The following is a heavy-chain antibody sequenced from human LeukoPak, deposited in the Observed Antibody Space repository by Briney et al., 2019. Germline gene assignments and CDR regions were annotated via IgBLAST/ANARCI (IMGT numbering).Heavy chain of an antibody. Sequence: ASVKVSCKASGGTFSSYAISWVRQAPGQGLEWMGGIIPIFGTVNYAQKFQGRVTITADESTSTAYMELSSLRSEDTAVYYCARGVGEYCSSTSCPKWFDPWGQGTLVTVSS. D-gene: IGHD2-2*01. J-gene: IGHJ5*02. V-gene: IGHV1-69*13. CDR1: GGTFSSYA. CDR3: ARGVGEYCSSTSCPKWFDP. CDR2: IIPIFGTV.